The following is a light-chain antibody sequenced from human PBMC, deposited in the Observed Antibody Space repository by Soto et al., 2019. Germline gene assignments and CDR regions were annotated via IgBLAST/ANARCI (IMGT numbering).Light chain of an antibody. Sequence: QSALTQPPSASGSPGQSVAISCTGTSSDVGRYNYVSWYQQHPGKAPKLMIYEVSKRPSGVPDRFSGSKSGNTASLTVSGLQAEDEGDYCGSSFAGSNYVFGTGTKLTVL. CDR1: SSDVGRYNY. V-gene: IGLV2-8*01. J-gene: IGLJ1*01. CDR2: EVS. CDR3: SSFAGSNYV.